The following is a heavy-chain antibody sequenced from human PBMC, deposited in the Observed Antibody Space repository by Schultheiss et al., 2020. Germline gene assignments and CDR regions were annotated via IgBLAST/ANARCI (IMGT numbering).Heavy chain of an antibody. CDR1: GFTFSSYS. V-gene: IGHV3-30*03. D-gene: IGHD6-13*01. Sequence: GGSLRLSCAASGFTFSSYSMNWVRQAPGKGLEWVAVISYDGSNKYYADSVKGRFTISRDNAKNSLYLQMNSLRAEDTAVYYCAREGGGAARIYYYYGMDVWGQGTTVTVSS. CDR2: ISYDGSNK. J-gene: IGHJ6*02. CDR3: AREGGGAARIYYYYGMDV.